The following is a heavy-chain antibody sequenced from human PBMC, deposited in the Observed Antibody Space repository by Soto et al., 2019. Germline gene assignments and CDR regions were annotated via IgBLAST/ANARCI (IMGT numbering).Heavy chain of an antibody. D-gene: IGHD2-21*02. J-gene: IGHJ6*02. Sequence: EVQLVESGGGLVQPGGSLRLSCAASGFIFRNYEMNWVRQAPGKGLEWVSFISTSVGSTFYADAVKGRFTISRDNAKNSLYRQMNSLRAEDTAVYYCARGFCGGDCLKGYYYYGFDVWGQGTTVTVSS. CDR3: ARGFCGGDCLKGYYYYGFDV. V-gene: IGHV3-48*03. CDR1: GFIFRNYE. CDR2: ISTSVGST.